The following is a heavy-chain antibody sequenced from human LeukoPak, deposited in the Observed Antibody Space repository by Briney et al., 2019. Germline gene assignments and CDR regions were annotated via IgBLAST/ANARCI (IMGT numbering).Heavy chain of an antibody. CDR3: ARESRSSWIGWFDP. Sequence: PGGSLRLSCAASVFTPRSNYISSVRHAPRKRLEWVSVIYSGGSTYYADSVQGRFTISRDNSKNTLYLQMNSLRAEDTAVYYCARESRSSWIGWFDPWGQGTLVTVSS. V-gene: IGHV3-53*01. CDR2: IYSGGST. J-gene: IGHJ5*02. CDR1: VFTPRSNY. D-gene: IGHD6-13*01.